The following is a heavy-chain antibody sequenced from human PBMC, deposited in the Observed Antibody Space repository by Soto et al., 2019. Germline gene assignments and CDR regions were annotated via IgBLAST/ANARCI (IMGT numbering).Heavy chain of an antibody. J-gene: IGHJ6*02. Sequence: GGSLRLSCVASGFSFSSYAMTWVRQAPGRGLEWVSVISGSDGSTYYADSVKGRFTISRDNAKNSLYLQMNSLRDEDTAVYYCARGSSSSLYYYYYGMDVWGQGTTVTVSS. V-gene: IGHV3-23*01. D-gene: IGHD6-13*01. CDR2: ISGSDGST. CDR1: GFSFSSYA. CDR3: ARGSSSSLYYYYYGMDV.